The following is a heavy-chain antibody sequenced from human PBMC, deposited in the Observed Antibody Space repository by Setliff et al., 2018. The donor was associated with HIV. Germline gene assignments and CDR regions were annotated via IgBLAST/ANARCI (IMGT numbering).Heavy chain of an antibody. J-gene: IGHJ5*02. D-gene: IGHD3-10*01. V-gene: IGHV3-43*01. CDR1: GFTFDEYT. CDR2: ISWDGGST. Sequence: GGSLRLSCAASGFTFDEYTMHWVRQAPGKGLEWVSLISWDGGSTYYADSVKGRFSISRDNSKNTLHLQMNSLRAEDTAVYHCAGGSGSYPKPFDPWGQGTLVTVSS. CDR3: AGGSGSYPKPFDP.